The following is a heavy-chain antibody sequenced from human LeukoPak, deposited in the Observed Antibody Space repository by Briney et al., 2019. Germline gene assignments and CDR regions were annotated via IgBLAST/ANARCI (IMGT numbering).Heavy chain of an antibody. V-gene: IGHV4-39*01. CDR3: ARICSSRSCQADY. CDR2: IYYSGNT. CDR1: GGSISSSSYY. J-gene: IGHJ4*02. D-gene: IGHD2-2*01. Sequence: SETLSLTCTVSGGSISSSSYYWGWIRQPPGKGLEWIGSIYYSGNTYYNPSLKSRVIISVDTSKNQFSLKLSSVTAADTAVYYCARICSSRSCQADYWGQGTLVVVSS.